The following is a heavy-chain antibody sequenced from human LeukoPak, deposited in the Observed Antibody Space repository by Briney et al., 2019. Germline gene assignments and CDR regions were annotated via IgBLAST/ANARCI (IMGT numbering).Heavy chain of an antibody. CDR1: GFTFSSYG. CDR3: AKIWDSSGYYYGDAFDI. V-gene: IGHV3-30*18. CDR2: ISYDGSNK. Sequence: GGSLSLSCAASGFTFSSYGMHWVRQAPGKGLEWVAVISYDGSNKYYADSVKGRFTISRDNSKNTLYLQMNGLRAEDTAVYYCAKIWDSSGYYYGDAFDIWGQGTMVTVSS. D-gene: IGHD3-22*01. J-gene: IGHJ3*02.